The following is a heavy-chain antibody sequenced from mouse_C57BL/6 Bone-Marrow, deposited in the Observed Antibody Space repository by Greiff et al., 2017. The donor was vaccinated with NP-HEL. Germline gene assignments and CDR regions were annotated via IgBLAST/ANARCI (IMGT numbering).Heavy chain of an antibody. CDR2: IDPENGDN. J-gene: IGHJ3*01. V-gene: IGHV14-4*01. D-gene: IGHD1-1*01. Sequence: EVMLVESGAELVRPGASVKLSCTASGFNIKDDYMHWVKQRPEQGLEWIGWIDPENGDNEYASKFQGKATITADTSYNTAYLQLNSLTSEDTAVYYCTLFITSVEFAYWGQGTLVTVSA. CDR1: GFNIKDDY. CDR3: TLFITSVEFAY.